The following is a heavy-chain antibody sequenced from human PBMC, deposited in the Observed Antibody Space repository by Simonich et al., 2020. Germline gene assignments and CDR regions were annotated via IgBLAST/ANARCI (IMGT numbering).Heavy chain of an antibody. CDR3: ARHLQLGPFDY. J-gene: IGHJ4*02. Sequence: QVQLQQWGAGLLKPSETLSLTCAVYGGSFSGYYWIWIRQPPGKGLEWIGEINHRGSTNYNTSLKSRVTISVDTSKNQFSLKLSSVTAADTAVYYCARHLQLGPFDYWGQGTLVTVSS. CDR2: INHRGST. D-gene: IGHD1-1*01. V-gene: IGHV4-34*01. CDR1: GGSFSGYY.